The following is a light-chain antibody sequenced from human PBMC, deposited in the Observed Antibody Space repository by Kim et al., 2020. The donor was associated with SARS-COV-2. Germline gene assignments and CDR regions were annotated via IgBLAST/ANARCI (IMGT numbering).Light chain of an antibody. Sequence: SPGERVTLSCRASQSVKSTYLAWYQQKPGQAPRLLISGASTRATSIPDRFSGSGSGTDFSLTISRLEPEDFAVYYCQQYDTSPITFGQGTRLEIK. CDR1: QSVKSTY. CDR3: QQYDTSPIT. CDR2: GAS. V-gene: IGKV3-20*01. J-gene: IGKJ5*01.